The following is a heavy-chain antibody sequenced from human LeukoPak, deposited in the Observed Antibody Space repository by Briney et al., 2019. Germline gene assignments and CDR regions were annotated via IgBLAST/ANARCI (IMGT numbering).Heavy chain of an antibody. CDR2: IAYNGIP. V-gene: IGHV4-59*01. Sequence: KTSETLSLTCTVSGGSINSDYWTWIRQSPGKGLEWIGYIAYNGIPIYNPSLKSRLTISRDTSKNQFSLNLSSVTAADTAVYYCARERHGHPFDSWGQGTLVTVSS. CDR3: ARERHGHPFDS. J-gene: IGHJ4*02. CDR1: GGSINSDY.